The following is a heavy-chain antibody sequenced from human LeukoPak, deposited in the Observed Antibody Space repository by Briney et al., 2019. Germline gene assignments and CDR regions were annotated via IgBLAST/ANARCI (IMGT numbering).Heavy chain of an antibody. CDR1: GYTFTGYY. CDR3: ARAALDYYDGYY. V-gene: IGHV1-46*01. Sequence: ASVKVSCKASGYTFTGYYMHWVRQAPGQGLEWMGWINPNSGSTSYAQKFQGRVTMTRDTSTSTVYMELSSLRSEDTAVYYCARAALDYYDGYYWGQGTLVTVSS. CDR2: INPNSGST. J-gene: IGHJ4*02. D-gene: IGHD3-22*01.